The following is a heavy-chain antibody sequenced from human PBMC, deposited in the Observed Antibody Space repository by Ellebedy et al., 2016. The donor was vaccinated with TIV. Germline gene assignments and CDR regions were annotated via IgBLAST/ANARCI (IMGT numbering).Heavy chain of an antibody. Sequence: SVKVSCXASGGTFSSYAISWVRQAPGQGLEWMGGIIPIFGTANYAQKFQGRVTITADESTSTAYMELSSLRSEDTAVYYCARNPSKTGDFENWGQGTLVTVSS. CDR3: ARNPSKTGDFEN. V-gene: IGHV1-69*13. CDR1: GGTFSSYA. D-gene: IGHD7-27*01. J-gene: IGHJ4*02. CDR2: IIPIFGTA.